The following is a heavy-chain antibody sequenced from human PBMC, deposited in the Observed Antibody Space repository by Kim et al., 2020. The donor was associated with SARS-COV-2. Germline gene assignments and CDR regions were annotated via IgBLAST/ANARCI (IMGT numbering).Heavy chain of an antibody. Sequence: ASVKVSCKASGYTFTSYAMNWVRQAPGQGLEWMGWINTNTGNPTYAQGFTGRFVFSLDTSVSTAYLQISSLKAEDTAVYYCARRVDVIVVVMTYYFDYWGQGTLVTVSS. CDR3: ARRVDVIVVVMTYYFDY. V-gene: IGHV7-4-1*02. J-gene: IGHJ4*02. CDR2: INTNTGNP. CDR1: GYTFTSYA. D-gene: IGHD3-22*01.